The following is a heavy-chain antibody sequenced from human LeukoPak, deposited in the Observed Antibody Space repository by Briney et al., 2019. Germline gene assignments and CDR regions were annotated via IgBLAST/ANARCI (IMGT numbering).Heavy chain of an antibody. CDR3: AKSPNVRYCSGGSCYFDY. V-gene: IGHV3-23*01. J-gene: IGHJ4*02. CDR2: ISGSGGST. CDR1: GFTFSSYA. Sequence: GGSLRLSCAASGFTFSSYAMSWVRQAPGKGLEWVSAISGSGGSTYYADSVKGRFTISRDNSKNTLYLQMNSLRAEDTAVYYCAKSPNVRYCSGGSCYFDYWGQGTLVTVSS. D-gene: IGHD2-15*01.